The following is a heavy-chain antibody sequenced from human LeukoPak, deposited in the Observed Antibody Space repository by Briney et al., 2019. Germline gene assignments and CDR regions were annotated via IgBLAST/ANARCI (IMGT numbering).Heavy chain of an antibody. D-gene: IGHD2-2*01. CDR3: AKGAWDCSSTSCYFNWFDP. CDR2: ISGSGGST. J-gene: IGHJ5*02. Sequence: GGSLRLSCAASGCTFSSYAMSWVRQAPGKGLEWASAISGSGGSTYYADSVKGRFTISRDNSKNTLYLQMDSLRAEDTAVYYCAKGAWDCSSTSCYFNWFDPWGQGTLVTVSS. CDR1: GCTFSSYA. V-gene: IGHV3-23*01.